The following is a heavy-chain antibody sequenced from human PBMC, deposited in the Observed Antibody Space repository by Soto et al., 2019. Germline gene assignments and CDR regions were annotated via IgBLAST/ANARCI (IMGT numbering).Heavy chain of an antibody. CDR2: IYYSGTT. J-gene: IGHJ3*02. Sequence: QVQLQESGPGLVKPSETLSLTCTVSGASVNSNSYYWSWIRQPPGKGLECIGYIYYSGTTNYNPSLKSRVTMSVDTSKNHLSLKLSSVTAADTAXXXXXXXXXXXRAFDIWGQGTMVTVSS. CDR1: GASVNSNSYY. CDR3: XXXXXXXRAFDI. V-gene: IGHV4-61*03.